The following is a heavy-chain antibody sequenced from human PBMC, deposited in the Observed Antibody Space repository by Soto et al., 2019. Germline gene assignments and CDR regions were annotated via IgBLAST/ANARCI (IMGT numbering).Heavy chain of an antibody. Sequence: PSETLSLTCTVSGGSVSSGSHYWSWIRQPPGKELEWIAYIYHTGSTDYNPSLKSRATISADTSKNQFSLKVNSVTAADTAVYYCARNYYDGSGLYYWGQGTLVTVSS. D-gene: IGHD3-22*01. CDR2: IYHTGST. J-gene: IGHJ4*02. CDR3: ARNYYDGSGLYY. CDR1: GGSVSSGSHY. V-gene: IGHV4-61*01.